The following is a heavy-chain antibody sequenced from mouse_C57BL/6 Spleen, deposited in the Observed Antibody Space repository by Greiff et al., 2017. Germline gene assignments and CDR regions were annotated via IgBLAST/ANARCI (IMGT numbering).Heavy chain of an antibody. CDR1: GFTFSSYG. Sequence: EVQRVVSGGDLVKPGGSLKLSCAASGFTFSSYGMSWVRQTPDKRLEWVATISSGGSYNYYSDRGKGRFTISRDNVKNTRYLQMSSLKSEDTAMYYCARQDDGYYEFDYWGQGTTLTVSS. V-gene: IGHV5-6*01. CDR2: ISSGGSYN. CDR3: ARQDDGYYEFDY. D-gene: IGHD2-3*01. J-gene: IGHJ2*01.